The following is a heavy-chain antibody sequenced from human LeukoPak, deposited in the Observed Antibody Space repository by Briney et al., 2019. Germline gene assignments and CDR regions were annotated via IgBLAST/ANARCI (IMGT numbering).Heavy chain of an antibody. CDR1: GYSISSGYY. Sequence: SETLSLTCAVSGYSISSGYYWGWIRQPPGKGLEWIGSIYHSGSTYYNPSLKGRVTISVDTSKNQFSLKLSSVTAADTAVYYCARRNWGLAFDIWGQGTMVTVSS. CDR3: ARRNWGLAFDI. V-gene: IGHV4-38-2*01. CDR2: IYHSGST. D-gene: IGHD7-27*01. J-gene: IGHJ3*02.